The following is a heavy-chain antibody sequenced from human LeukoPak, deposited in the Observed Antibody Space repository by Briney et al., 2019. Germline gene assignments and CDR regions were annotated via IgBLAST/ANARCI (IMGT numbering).Heavy chain of an antibody. CDR3: ARGHDSYGLDY. CDR1: GGSFSGYY. Sequence: KSWETLSLTCAVYGGSFSGYYWSWIRQPAGKGLEWIGEINHSGSTNYNPSLKSRVTISVDTSKNQFSLKLSSVTAADTAVYYCARGHDSYGLDYWGQGTLVTVSS. D-gene: IGHD3-10*01. CDR2: INHSGST. V-gene: IGHV4-34*01. J-gene: IGHJ4*02.